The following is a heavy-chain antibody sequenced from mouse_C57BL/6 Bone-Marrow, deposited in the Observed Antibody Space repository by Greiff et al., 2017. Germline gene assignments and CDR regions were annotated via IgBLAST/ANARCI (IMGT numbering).Heavy chain of an antibody. J-gene: IGHJ3*01. CDR1: GYTFTDYE. CDR3: TRVVLADQFAY. CDR2: IDPETGGT. Sequence: QVQLQQSGAELVRPGASVTLSCKASGYTFTDYEMHWVKQTPVPGLEWIGSIDPETGGTAYNQKFKGKAILTADKSSSTAYMELRSLASDDSAVYDCTRVVLADQFAYWGQGTLVTVSA. V-gene: IGHV1-15*01. D-gene: IGHD1-1*02.